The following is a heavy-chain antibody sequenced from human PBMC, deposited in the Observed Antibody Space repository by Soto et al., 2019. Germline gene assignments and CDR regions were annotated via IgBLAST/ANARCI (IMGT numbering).Heavy chain of an antibody. Sequence: GGSLRLSCAASGFNFRTYAMNWVRQAPGKGLEWLSFITSNSRTIFYADSVKGRFTVSRDNAQNSLYLQMKGLRDEDTAVYFCARDRDGGSFDYWGQGTLVTVSS. CDR3: ARDRDGGSFDY. CDR2: ITSNSRTI. V-gene: IGHV3-48*02. D-gene: IGHD3-16*01. J-gene: IGHJ4*02. CDR1: GFNFRTYA.